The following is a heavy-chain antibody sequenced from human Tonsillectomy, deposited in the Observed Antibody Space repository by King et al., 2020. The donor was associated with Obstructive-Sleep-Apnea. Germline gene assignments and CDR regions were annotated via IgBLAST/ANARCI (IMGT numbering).Heavy chain of an antibody. Sequence: QLVQSGGGVVQPGGSLRLSCAASGFTFSSYGMHWVRQAPGKGLELGAVISYDGNNKYYADSVKGRFTISRDNSKNTLYLQMNSLRAEETAMYYCAKCYNSGSYYNGPRGWGQGTLVTVSS. V-gene: IGHV3-30*18. D-gene: IGHD3-10*01. CDR3: AKCYNSGSYYNGPRG. CDR1: GFTFSSYG. J-gene: IGHJ4*02. CDR2: ISYDGNNK.